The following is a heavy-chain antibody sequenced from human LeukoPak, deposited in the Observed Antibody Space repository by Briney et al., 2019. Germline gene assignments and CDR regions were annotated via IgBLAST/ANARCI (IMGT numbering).Heavy chain of an antibody. D-gene: IGHD1-7*01. CDR1: GFTFSSHS. J-gene: IGHJ4*02. CDR3: AKDTAYENGAYGTFDY. V-gene: IGHV3-33*06. CDR2: IWYDGSNE. Sequence: GGSLRLSCAASGFTFSSHSMVWVRQAPGKGLEWVAVIWYDGSNEYHAESVKGRFTISRDNSKNTLYLQMNSLRAEDTAVYYCAKDTAYENGAYGTFDYWGQGTLVSVSS.